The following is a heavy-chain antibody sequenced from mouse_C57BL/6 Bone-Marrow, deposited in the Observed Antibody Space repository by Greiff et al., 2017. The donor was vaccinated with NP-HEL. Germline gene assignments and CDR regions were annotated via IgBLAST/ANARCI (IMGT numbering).Heavy chain of an antibody. Sequence: VQLQQSGAELVKPGASVKISCKASGYAFSSYWMNWVKQRPGKGLEWIGQIYPGDGDNNYNGKLKGKATLTADKSSSTAYMQLSSLTSEDSAVYFCASPGSSPYWYFDVWGTGTTVTVSS. CDR2: IYPGDGDN. V-gene: IGHV1-80*01. CDR1: GYAFSSYW. D-gene: IGHD1-1*01. J-gene: IGHJ1*03. CDR3: ASPGSSPYWYFDV.